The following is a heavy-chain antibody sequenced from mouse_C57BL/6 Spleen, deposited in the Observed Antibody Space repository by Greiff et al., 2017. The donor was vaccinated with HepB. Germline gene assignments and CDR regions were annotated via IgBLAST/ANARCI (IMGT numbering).Heavy chain of an antibody. CDR3: ARTQLRPDY. J-gene: IGHJ2*01. Sequence: VQLQQSGPELVKPGASVKISCKASGYSFTGYYMNWVKQSPEKSLEWIGEINPSTGGTTYNQKFKAKATLTVDKSSSTAYMQLKSLTSEDSAVYYCARTQLRPDYWGQGTTLTVSS. CDR2: INPSTGGT. CDR1: GYSFTGYY. V-gene: IGHV1-42*01. D-gene: IGHD3-2*02.